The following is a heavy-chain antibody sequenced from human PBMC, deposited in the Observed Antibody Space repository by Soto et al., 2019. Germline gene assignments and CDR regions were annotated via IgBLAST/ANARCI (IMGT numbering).Heavy chain of an antibody. J-gene: IGHJ4*02. CDR3: AKIHGGGALDCSNGVCYYYERYYFDY. CDR1: GFTFSSYA. D-gene: IGHD2-8*01. Sequence: GGSLRLSCAASGFTFSSYAMSWVRQAPGKGLEWVSVISGSGGSTYYADSVKGRFTISRDNSKNTLYLQMNRLRAEDTAVYYCAKIHGGGALDCSNGVCYYYERYYFDYWGQGTRVTVSS. V-gene: IGHV3-23*01. CDR2: ISGSGGST.